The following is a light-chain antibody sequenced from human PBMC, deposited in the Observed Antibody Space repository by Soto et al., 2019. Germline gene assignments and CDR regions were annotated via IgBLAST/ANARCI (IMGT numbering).Light chain of an antibody. CDR1: QSVSSSY. Sequence: EIVLTQSPGTLSLSPGARAPLSCRASQSVSSSYLAWYQQKPGQAPRLLIYDASSRATGIPDRFSGSGSGTDFTLTISRLEPEDFAVYYCQQYGNSPLTFGGGTKVDIK. V-gene: IGKV3-20*01. CDR3: QQYGNSPLT. CDR2: DAS. J-gene: IGKJ4*01.